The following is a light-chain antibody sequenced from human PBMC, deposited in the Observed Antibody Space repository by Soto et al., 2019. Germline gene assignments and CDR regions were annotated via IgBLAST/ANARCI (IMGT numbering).Light chain of an antibody. CDR1: QSLGSY. CDR3: QQGYSSPIT. J-gene: IGKJ5*01. Sequence: DNQMNQSPSSLSASVGERVTISCRASQSLGSYLNWYQQNPGKAPKLLIYTASSLQSGVPSRFSGSGSGTDFTLTINSLQPEDFATYYCQQGYSSPITFGQGTRLEIK. V-gene: IGKV1-39*01. CDR2: TAS.